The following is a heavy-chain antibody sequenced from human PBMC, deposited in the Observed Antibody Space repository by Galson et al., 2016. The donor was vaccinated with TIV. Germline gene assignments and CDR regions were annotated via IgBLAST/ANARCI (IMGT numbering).Heavy chain of an antibody. CDR3: TREIAGTTVHS. D-gene: IGHD1-7*01. J-gene: IGHJ4*02. V-gene: IGHV4-38-2*02. CDR1: GHSSTRDYY. Sequence: ETLSLTCTVSGHSSTRDYYWGWIRQPPGKGLEWIGSVYYTGGTYYNPSLRSRVTVSLDTSNNQFFLKLSSVTAADTVVYYCTREIAGTTVHSWGQGALVTVSS. CDR2: VYYTGGT.